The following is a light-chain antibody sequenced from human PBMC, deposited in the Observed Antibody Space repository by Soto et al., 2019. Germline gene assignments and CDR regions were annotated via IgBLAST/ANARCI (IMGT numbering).Light chain of an antibody. CDR1: QSVLYSSNNKNY. Sequence: DIVMTQSPDSLAVSLGERATINCKSSQSVLYSSNNKNYSTWYQQKPGQPPKLLIYWASTRESGVPDRFSGSGSGTDFTLTISSLQAEDVAVYYCQQYYSTPWPCGQGPKVEIK. CDR3: QQYYSTPWP. V-gene: IGKV4-1*01. J-gene: IGKJ1*01. CDR2: WAS.